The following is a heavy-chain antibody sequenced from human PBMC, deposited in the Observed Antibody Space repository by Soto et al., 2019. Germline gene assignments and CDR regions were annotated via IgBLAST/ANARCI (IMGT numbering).Heavy chain of an antibody. J-gene: IGHJ6*02. V-gene: IGHV4-34*01. CDR2: INHSGST. Sequence: SETLSLTCAVYGGSFSGYYWSWIRQPPGKGLEWIGEINHSGSTNYNPSLKSRVTMSVDTSKNQFSLKLSSVTAADTAVYYCARAAVLRYFDWSDFYYYYGMDVWGQGTTVTSP. CDR1: GGSFSGYY. CDR3: ARAAVLRYFDWSDFYYYYGMDV. D-gene: IGHD3-9*01.